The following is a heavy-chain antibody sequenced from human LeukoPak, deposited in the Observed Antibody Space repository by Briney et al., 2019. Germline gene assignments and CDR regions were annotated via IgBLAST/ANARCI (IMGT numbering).Heavy chain of an antibody. CDR2: ISSSGEGENT. CDR3: AKDGSYSSSWYDYDC. V-gene: IGHV3-23*01. D-gene: IGHD6-13*01. Sequence: GGSLRLSCAASGFTFSSYAMSWVRQAPGKGLEWVSVISSSGEGENTYYADSVKGRFTISRDNSKNTLYLQMNSLRAEDTAIYYCAKDGSYSSSWYDYDCWGQGTLVTVAS. CDR1: GFTFSSYA. J-gene: IGHJ4*02.